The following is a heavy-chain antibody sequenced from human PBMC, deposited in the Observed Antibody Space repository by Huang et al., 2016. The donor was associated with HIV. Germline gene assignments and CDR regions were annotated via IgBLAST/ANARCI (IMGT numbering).Heavy chain of an antibody. J-gene: IGHJ4*02. D-gene: IGHD1-26*01. CDR2: IYSDDST. Sequence: EVQLVESGGGLIQPGGSLRLSCAASGFTVSSNYMSWVRQAPGKGLEWVSVIYSDDSTYFADSVEGRFTISRDNAKNTLYLQMNSLRAEDTAVYYCAAQWELRGGVDFWGQGTLVTVSS. CDR3: AAQWELRGGVDF. V-gene: IGHV3-53*01. CDR1: GFTVSSNY.